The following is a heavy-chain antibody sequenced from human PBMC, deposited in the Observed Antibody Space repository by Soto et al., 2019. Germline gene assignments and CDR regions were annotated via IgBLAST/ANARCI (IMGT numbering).Heavy chain of an antibody. D-gene: IGHD3-10*01. Sequence: AAVKVSCKASGYMFVTYGINWVRQAPGQGLEWMGWISAYNGNTKYAQNLQGRVTMTTDASTSTAYMEMRSLRSDDTAVYYCARDLDGSGSYYTDYWGPGTLVTVSS. CDR2: ISAYNGNT. V-gene: IGHV1-18*01. CDR1: GYMFVTYG. CDR3: ARDLDGSGSYYTDY. J-gene: IGHJ4*02.